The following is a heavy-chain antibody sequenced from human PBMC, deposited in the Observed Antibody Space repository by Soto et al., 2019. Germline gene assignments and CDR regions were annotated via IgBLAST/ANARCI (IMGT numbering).Heavy chain of an antibody. J-gene: IGHJ6*02. Sequence: QITLKESGPTLVKPTQTLTLTCTFSGFSLSTSGVGVGWIRQPPGKALEWLALIYWDDDKRYSPSLRSRLTISKDTSKKQVVLTMTNMDPADTATYYCIQSRCGGDCLQSYASHYYYGLDVWGQGTTVAVSS. V-gene: IGHV2-5*02. CDR1: GFSLSTSGVG. CDR3: IQSRCGGDCLQSYASHYYYGLDV. D-gene: IGHD2-21*02. CDR2: IYWDDDK.